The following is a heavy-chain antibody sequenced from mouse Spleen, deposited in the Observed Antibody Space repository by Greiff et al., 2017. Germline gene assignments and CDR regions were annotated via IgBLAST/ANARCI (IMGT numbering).Heavy chain of an antibody. D-gene: IGHD2-14*01. CDR3: ARGGVRNPFAY. CDR1: GYTFTSYG. V-gene: IGHV1-81*01. J-gene: IGHJ3*01. CDR2: IYPRSGNT. Sequence: VQLQQSGAELARPGASVKLSCKASGYTFTSYGISWVKQRTGQGLEWIGEIYPRSGNTYYNEKFKGKATLTADKSSSTAYMELRSLTSEDSAVYFCARGGVRNPFAYWGQGTLVTVSA.